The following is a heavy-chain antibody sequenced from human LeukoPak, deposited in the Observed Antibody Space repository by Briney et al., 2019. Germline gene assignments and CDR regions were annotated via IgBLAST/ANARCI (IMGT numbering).Heavy chain of an antibody. D-gene: IGHD3-22*01. CDR3: ARASLAYDSSPFDY. CDR1: GFTVSSNY. J-gene: IGHJ4*02. Sequence: GGSLRLSCAASGFTVSSNYMSWVRQAPGKGLEWVSVIYSGGSTYYADSVKGRFTVSRDNSKNTLYLQMNSLRAEDTAVYYCARASLAYDSSPFDYWGQGTLVTVSS. V-gene: IGHV3-53*01. CDR2: IYSGGST.